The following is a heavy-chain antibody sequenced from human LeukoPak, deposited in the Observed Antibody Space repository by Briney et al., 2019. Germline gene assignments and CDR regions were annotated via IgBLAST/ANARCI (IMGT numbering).Heavy chain of an antibody. Sequence: PGGSLRLSCAASGFTFSSYAMHWVRQAPDKGLEWVAVISYDGSNKYYADSVKGRFTISRDNSKNTLYLQMNGLRAEDTAVYYCARDWGRRYSSGWYGDFDYWGQGTLVTVSS. V-gene: IGHV3-30*04. CDR1: GFTFSSYA. J-gene: IGHJ4*02. D-gene: IGHD6-19*01. CDR3: ARDWGRRYSSGWYGDFDY. CDR2: ISYDGSNK.